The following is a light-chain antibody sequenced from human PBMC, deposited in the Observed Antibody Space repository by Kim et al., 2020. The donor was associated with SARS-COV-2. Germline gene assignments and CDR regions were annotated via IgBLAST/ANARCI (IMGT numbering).Light chain of an antibody. CDR3: AAWDDSLSGSGV. V-gene: IGLV1-47*01. J-gene: IGLJ1*01. CDR2: RNN. Sequence: QSVLTQPPSASGTPGQRVTISCSGSSSNIGSNYVYWYQQLPGTAPKLLIYRNNQRPSGVPDRFSGSKSGTSASQAISGLRSEDEADYYCAAWDDSLSGSGVFGTGTKVTVL. CDR1: SSNIGSNY.